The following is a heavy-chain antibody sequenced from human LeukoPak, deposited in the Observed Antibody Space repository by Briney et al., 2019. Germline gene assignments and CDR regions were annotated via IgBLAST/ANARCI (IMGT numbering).Heavy chain of an antibody. CDR1: GGSISSSSYY. CDR3: ARGDCSSTSCFIDY. V-gene: IGHV4-39*07. CDR2: IYYSGST. Sequence: SETLSLTCTVSGGSISSSSYYWGGIRQRPGRGGEGIGSIYYSGSTNYNPSLKSRVTISVDTSKNQFSLKLSSVTAADTAVYYCARGDCSSTSCFIDYWGQGTLVTASS. J-gene: IGHJ4*02. D-gene: IGHD2-2*01.